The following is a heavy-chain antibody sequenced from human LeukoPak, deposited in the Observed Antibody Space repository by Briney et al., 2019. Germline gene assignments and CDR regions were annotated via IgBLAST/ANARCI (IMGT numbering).Heavy chain of an antibody. J-gene: IGHJ5*02. CDR1: GYSFPNYW. Sequence: GESLKISCKGSGYSFPNYWIGWVRQMPGKGLEWMGIIYPGDSDTKYSPSFQGQVTISADKSISTAYLQWSSLKASDTAMYYCERGTTIRGNWFDAWGQGTLVTVSS. CDR3: ERGTTIRGNWFDA. CDR2: IYPGDSDT. V-gene: IGHV5-51*01. D-gene: IGHD3-10*01.